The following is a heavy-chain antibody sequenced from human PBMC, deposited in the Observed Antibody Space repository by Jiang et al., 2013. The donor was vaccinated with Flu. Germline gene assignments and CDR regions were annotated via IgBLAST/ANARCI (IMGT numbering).Heavy chain of an antibody. D-gene: IGHD1-26*01. V-gene: IGHV4-34*01. Sequence: LLKPSETLSLTCAVSGGSFIDYYWSWIRQPPGKGLEWIGSMYHSGNTYYNPSLKSRVTISMDTSKNQFSLRLTSVTAADTAVYYCARDRSIVGARGSEYFQQWGQGTRGHRLL. CDR1: GGSFIDYY. CDR2: MYHSGNT. CDR3: ARDRSIVGARGSEYFQQ. J-gene: IGHJ1*01.